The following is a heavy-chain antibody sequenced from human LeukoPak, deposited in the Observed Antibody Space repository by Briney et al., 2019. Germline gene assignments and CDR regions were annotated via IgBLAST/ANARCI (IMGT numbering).Heavy chain of an antibody. J-gene: IGHJ4*02. CDR1: GGSLSGYY. Sequence: SETLSLTCTVSGGSLSGYYWSWIRQPPGKGLEWIGYIYYSGNTNYNPSLKSRVTLSVDTSTNQLFLKLSSVTAADTAVYYCARGPEPPKYWGQGALVTVSP. V-gene: IGHV4-59*01. CDR3: ARGPEPPKY. D-gene: IGHD1-14*01. CDR2: IYYSGNT.